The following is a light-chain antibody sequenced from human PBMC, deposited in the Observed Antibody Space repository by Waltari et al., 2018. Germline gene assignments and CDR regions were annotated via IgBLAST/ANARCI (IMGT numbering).Light chain of an antibody. CDR2: EVS. V-gene: IGKV2D-29*01. CDR1: QRLLHTDGKTY. J-gene: IGKJ2*01. Sequence: DIVVTQTTLSLSVTPGQPASISCTSSQRLLHTDGKTYLHWYLQKPGQPPQLLIYEVSNRFSRVPDRFSGGGSGTDFTLKISRVEAEDVGVYYCMQSVHYTIGQGTKLEIK. CDR3: MQSVHYT.